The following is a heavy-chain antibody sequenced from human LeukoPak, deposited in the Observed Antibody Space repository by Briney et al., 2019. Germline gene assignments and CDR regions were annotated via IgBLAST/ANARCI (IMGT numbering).Heavy chain of an antibody. Sequence: GGSLRLSCAASGFTFTNYWMTWVRQAPGKGPEWVANINKDGSEKQYVDSVKGRFTISRDNAKNSVYLQMNSLRVEDSAVYFCARDPIQDFDFWGQGIMVSVSS. D-gene: IGHD5-24*01. J-gene: IGHJ4*02. CDR2: INKDGSEK. V-gene: IGHV3-7*01. CDR3: ARDPIQDFDF. CDR1: GFTFTNYW.